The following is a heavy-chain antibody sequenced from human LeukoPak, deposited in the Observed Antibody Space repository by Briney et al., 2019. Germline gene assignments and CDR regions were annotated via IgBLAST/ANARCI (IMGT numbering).Heavy chain of an antibody. CDR2: INSDGTSI. V-gene: IGHV3-74*01. D-gene: IGHD3-3*02. J-gene: IGHJ4*02. Sequence: PGGSLRLSCAASGFTFSNYWMHWVRQAPGKGLVWVSRINSDGTSINNADSVKGRFTISRDNAKNTLYLQMNSLRAEDTAVYYCSRALSHVWSGCYDYWGQGTLVTVSS. CDR3: SRALSHVWSGCYDY. CDR1: GFTFSNYW.